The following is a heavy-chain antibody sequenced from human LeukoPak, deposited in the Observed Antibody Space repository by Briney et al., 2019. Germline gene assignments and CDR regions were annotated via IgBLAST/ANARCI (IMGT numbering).Heavy chain of an antibody. V-gene: IGHV3-23*01. CDR1: GFRFSNFA. J-gene: IGHJ4*02. CDR3: AKESLRNTVTTRSEADY. CDR2: MSGSDGST. Sequence: GGSLRLSCAASGFRFSNFAMSWVRQAPGKGLEWVSTMSGSDGSTFYADFVKGRLIISRDNSKNTLYLQMNSLRAEDTAVYYCAKESLRNTVTTRSEADYWGQGTLVTVSS. D-gene: IGHD4-17*01.